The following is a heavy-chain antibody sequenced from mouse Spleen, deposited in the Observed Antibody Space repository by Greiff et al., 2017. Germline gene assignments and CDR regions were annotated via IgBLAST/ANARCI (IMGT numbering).Heavy chain of an antibody. CDR1: GYTFTDYE. CDR2: IDPETGGT. D-gene: IGHD1-2*01. Sequence: VQLQQSRAELVRPGASVTLSCKASGYTFTDYEMHWVKQTPVHGLEWIGAIDPETGGTAYNQKFKGKATLTADKSSSTAYMELRSLTSEDSAVYYCHYYDYWGQGTTLTVSS. V-gene: IGHV1-15*01. CDR3: HYYDY. J-gene: IGHJ2*01.